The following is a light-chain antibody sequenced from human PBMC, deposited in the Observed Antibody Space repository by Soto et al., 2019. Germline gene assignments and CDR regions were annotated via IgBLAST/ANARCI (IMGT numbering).Light chain of an antibody. CDR1: QSIGKD. CDR2: GAS. CDR3: QQYNNWPRT. Sequence: EIVMRQSPVTLSVSPGEGATLSCWASQSIGKDVAWYQQRPGQAPRLLIYGASTRAPGIPARFSGSGSGTDFTLTISGLLSEYFALYYCQQYNNWPRTFGQGTNV. J-gene: IGKJ1*01. V-gene: IGKV3-15*01.